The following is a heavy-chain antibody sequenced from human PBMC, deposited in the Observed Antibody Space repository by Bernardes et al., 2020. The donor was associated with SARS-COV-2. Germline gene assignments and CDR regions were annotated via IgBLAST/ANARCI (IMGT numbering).Heavy chain of an antibody. V-gene: IGHV3-21*01. CDR1: GFTFSSYS. Sequence: GGSLRLSYAASGFTFSSYSMNWVRQAPGKGLEWVSSISSSSRYIYYADSVKGRFTISRDNAKNSLYLQMNSLRAEDTAVYYCARDWDYGDYLRWFDPWGQGTLVTVSS. J-gene: IGHJ5*02. D-gene: IGHD4-17*01. CDR3: ARDWDYGDYLRWFDP. CDR2: ISSSSRYI.